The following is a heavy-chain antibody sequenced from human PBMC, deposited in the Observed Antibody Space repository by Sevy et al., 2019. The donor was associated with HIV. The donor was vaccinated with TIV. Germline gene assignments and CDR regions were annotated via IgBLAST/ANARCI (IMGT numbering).Heavy chain of an antibody. CDR1: GFTFSSYW. J-gene: IGHJ4*02. CDR2: VNSDGSST. Sequence: GGSLRLSCAASGFTFSSYWMHWVRQAPGKGPVWVSGVNSDGSSTNYADSVKGRFTMSRDGAKNTLYLQMNSLGAEDTAVYFCVAANTWQDYWGQGTLVTVSS. CDR3: VAANTWQDY. V-gene: IGHV3-74*01. D-gene: IGHD2-15*01.